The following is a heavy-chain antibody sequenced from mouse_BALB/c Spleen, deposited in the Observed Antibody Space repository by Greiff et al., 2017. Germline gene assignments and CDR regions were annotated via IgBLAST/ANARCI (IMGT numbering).Heavy chain of an antibody. J-gene: IGHJ4*01. CDR3: ARNGYRTTSDAMDY. Sequence: QVQLKESGPGLVQPSQSLSITCTVSGFSLTSYGVHWVRQSPGKGLEWLGVIWSGGSTDYNAAFISRLSISKDNSKSQVFFKMNSLQADDTAIYYCARNGYRTTSDAMDYWGQGTSVTVSS. CDR2: IWSGGST. D-gene: IGHD2-14*01. CDR1: GFSLTSYG. V-gene: IGHV2-4-1*01.